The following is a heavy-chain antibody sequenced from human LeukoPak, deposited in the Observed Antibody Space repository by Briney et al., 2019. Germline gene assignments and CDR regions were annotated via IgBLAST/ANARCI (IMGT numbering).Heavy chain of an antibody. J-gene: IGHJ5*02. D-gene: IGHD3-22*01. CDR3: ANSEYYFDIDNYYSNWFDP. CDR2: ISAYNGNT. CDR1: GYTFTSYG. V-gene: IGHV1-18*01. Sequence: ASVKVSCKASGYTFTSYGISWVRQAPGQGLERMGWISAYNGNTNYAQKFQGKVTITADKSTSTAYMELSSLRSEDTAVYYCANSEYYFDIDNYYSNWFDPWGQGTLVTVSS.